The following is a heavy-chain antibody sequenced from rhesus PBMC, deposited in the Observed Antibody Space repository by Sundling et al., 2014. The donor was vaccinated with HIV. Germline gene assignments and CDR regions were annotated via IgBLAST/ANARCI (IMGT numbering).Heavy chain of an antibody. Sequence: QVLLQESGPGLVKPSETLSLTCAVSGVSISGNYWSWVRQPPGKGLEWIGRISGSGGSTDYNPSLKSRVTLSVDTSKNQFSLKLTSVTAADTAVYYCAIIEQGRYSGSFDYWGQGVLVTVSS. J-gene: IGHJ4*01. CDR3: AIIEQGRYSGSFDY. CDR2: ISGSGGST. V-gene: IGHV4-173*01. CDR1: GVSISGNY. D-gene: IGHD3-16*01.